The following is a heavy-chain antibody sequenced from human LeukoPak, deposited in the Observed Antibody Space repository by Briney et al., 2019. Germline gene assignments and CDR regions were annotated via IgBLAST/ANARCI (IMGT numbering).Heavy chain of an antibody. J-gene: IGHJ4*02. CDR2: ISAYNGNT. CDR3: ARDLANYDILTGYDTPFDY. D-gene: IGHD3-9*01. V-gene: IGHV1-18*01. Sequence: ASVKVSCKASGDTFINYAVSWVRQAPGQGLEWMGWISAYNGNTNYAQKLQGRVTMTTDTSTSTAYMELRSLRSDDTAVYYCARDLANYDILTGYDTPFDYWGQGTLVTVSS. CDR1: GDTFINYA.